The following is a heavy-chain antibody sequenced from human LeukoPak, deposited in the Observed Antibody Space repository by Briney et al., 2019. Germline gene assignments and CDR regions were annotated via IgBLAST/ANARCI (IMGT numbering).Heavy chain of an antibody. D-gene: IGHD3-3*01. CDR3: ARASRFLEWFLDY. J-gene: IGHJ4*02. Sequence: SETQSLTCTVSGGSISSYYWSWIRQPPGKGLEWIGYIYYSGGTNYNPSLKSRVTISVDTSKNQFSLKLSSVTAADTAVYYCARASRFLEWFLDYWGQGTLVTVSS. V-gene: IGHV4-59*01. CDR2: IYYSGGT. CDR1: GGSISSYY.